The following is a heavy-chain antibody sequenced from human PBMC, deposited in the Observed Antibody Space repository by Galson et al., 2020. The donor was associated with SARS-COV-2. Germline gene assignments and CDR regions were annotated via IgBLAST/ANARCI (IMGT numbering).Heavy chain of an antibody. D-gene: IGHD3-3*01. V-gene: IGHV4-61*02. CDR2: IYTSGST. Sequence: TLSLTCTVSGGSISSGSYYWSWIRQPAGKGLEWIGRIYTSGSTNYNPSLKSRVTISVDTSKNQFSLKLSSVTAADTAVYYCAREYTIFGVVIEYYYGMDVWGQGTTVTVSS. J-gene: IGHJ6*02. CDR1: GGSISSGSYY. CDR3: AREYTIFGVVIEYYYGMDV.